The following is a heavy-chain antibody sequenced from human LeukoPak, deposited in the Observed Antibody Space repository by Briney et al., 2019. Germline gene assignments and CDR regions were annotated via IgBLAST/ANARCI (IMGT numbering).Heavy chain of an antibody. CDR3: ARDLWNFYDDSGYYRDFDS. J-gene: IGHJ5*01. D-gene: IGHD3-22*01. V-gene: IGHV1-18*01. CDR1: TSR. Sequence: TSRITWVRQAPGQGLAWMGWIGSYGGDTYYAQKFQCRVTVTTDPSTSTVYMELRSLRSDDTAVYYCARDLWNFYDDSGYYRDFDSWGQGTLVTVSS. CDR2: IGSYGGDT.